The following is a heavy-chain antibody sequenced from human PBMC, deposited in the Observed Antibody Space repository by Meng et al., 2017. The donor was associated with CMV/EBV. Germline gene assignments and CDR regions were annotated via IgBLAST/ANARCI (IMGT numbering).Heavy chain of an antibody. CDR1: GFTFSNAW. D-gene: IGHD6-25*01. J-gene: IGHJ5*02. CDR3: TAATHLNWFDP. Sequence: ASGFTFSNAWMSWVRQAPGKGLAWVGRIKSRTDGGTTAYAAPVKGRFTISRDDSKNTLYLQMNSLKTEDTAVYYCTAATHLNWFDPWGQGTLVTVSS. CDR2: IKSRTDGGTT. V-gene: IGHV3-15*01.